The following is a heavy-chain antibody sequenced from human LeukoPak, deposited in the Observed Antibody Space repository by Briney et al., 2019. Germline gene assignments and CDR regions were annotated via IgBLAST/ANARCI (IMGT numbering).Heavy chain of an antibody. D-gene: IGHD3-22*01. J-gene: IGHJ3*02. CDR2: INPNSGGT. Sequence: ASVKVSCKASGYTFTGYSMHWVRQAPGQGLEWMGWINPNSGGTNYAQKFQGRVTMTRDTSISTAYMELSRLRSDDTAVYYCARDDSSGYYAFDIWGQGTMVTVSS. V-gene: IGHV1-2*02. CDR3: ARDDSSGYYAFDI. CDR1: GYTFTGYS.